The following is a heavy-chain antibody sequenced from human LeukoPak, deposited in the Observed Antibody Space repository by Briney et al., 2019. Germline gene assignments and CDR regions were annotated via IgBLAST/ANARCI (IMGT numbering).Heavy chain of an antibody. CDR2: ISAYNGST. CDR1: GYTFTSYG. D-gene: IGHD1-1*01. J-gene: IGHJ5*02. CDR3: ARWVNNWNDFSWFDP. Sequence: ASVKVSCKASGYTFTSYGISWVRQAPGQGLEWMGWISAYNGSTNYAQKLQGRVTMTTDTSTSTAYMELRSLRSDDTAVYYCARWVNNWNDFSWFDPWGQGTLVTVSS. V-gene: IGHV1-18*01.